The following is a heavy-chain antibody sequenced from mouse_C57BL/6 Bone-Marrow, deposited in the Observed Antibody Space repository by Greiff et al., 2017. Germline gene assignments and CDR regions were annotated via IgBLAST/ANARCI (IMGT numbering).Heavy chain of an antibody. CDR3: ARELRTYLDY. Sequence: GQRVESGGGLVKPGGSLKLSCAASGFTFSSYAMSWVRQTPEKRLEWVATISDGGSYTYYPDNVKGRFTISRDNAKNNLYLQMSHLKSEDTAMYYCARELRTYLDYWGQGTTLTVSS. J-gene: IGHJ2*01. CDR2: ISDGGSYT. V-gene: IGHV5-4*01. CDR1: GFTFSSYA. D-gene: IGHD1-1*01.